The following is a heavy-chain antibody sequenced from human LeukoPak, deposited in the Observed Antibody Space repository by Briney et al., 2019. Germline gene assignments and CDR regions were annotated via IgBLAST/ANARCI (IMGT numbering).Heavy chain of an antibody. CDR1: GYSISSGYY. D-gene: IGHD1-7*01. CDR3: ARQQNYRKYNWFDP. CDR2: IYYSGST. Sequence: SETLSLTCAVSGYSISSGYYWGWILQPPGKGLEWIGYIYYSGSTNYNPSLKSRVTISVDTSKNQFSLKLSSVTAADTAVYYCARQQNYRKYNWFDPWGQGTLVTVSS. V-gene: IGHV4-61*01. J-gene: IGHJ5*02.